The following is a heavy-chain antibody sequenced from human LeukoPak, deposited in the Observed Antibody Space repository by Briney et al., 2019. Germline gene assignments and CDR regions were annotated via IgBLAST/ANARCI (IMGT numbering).Heavy chain of an antibody. V-gene: IGHV1-18*01. Sequence: ASVKVSCKASGYTFTSNGISWVRQAPGQGLEWMGWISAYNGNTNYAQKLQGRVTMTTDTSTSTVYMELRSLRSDDTAVYYCARSVDIVVLPAAMGEFDYWGQGTLVTISS. CDR2: ISAYNGNT. CDR3: ARSVDIVVLPAAMGEFDY. CDR1: GYTFTSNG. D-gene: IGHD2-2*01. J-gene: IGHJ4*02.